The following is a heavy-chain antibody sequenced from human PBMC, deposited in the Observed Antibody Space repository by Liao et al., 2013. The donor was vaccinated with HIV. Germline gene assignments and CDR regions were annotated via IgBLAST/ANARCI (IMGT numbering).Heavy chain of an antibody. Sequence: QLQLQESGPGLVKPSETISLTCNVSGGSISSSNYYWGWIRQPPGKGLEWIGNIYYSGITYYNPSLKSRVTMSLDTSKNQFSLRLNSVTAADTAIYYCAREPGPGDYWGRGSPGHRLL. J-gene: IGHJ4*02. CDR3: AREPGPGDY. CDR1: GGSISSSNYY. V-gene: IGHV4-39*07. CDR2: IYYSGIT. D-gene: IGHD1-14*01.